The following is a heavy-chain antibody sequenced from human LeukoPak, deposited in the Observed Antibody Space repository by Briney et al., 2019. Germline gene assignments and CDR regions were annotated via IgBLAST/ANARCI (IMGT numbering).Heavy chain of an antibody. CDR1: GFNFNNYG. V-gene: IGHV3-30*02. CDR2: IQYDGNNK. CDR3: AKVPGYSSGNHYFDY. J-gene: IGHJ4*02. D-gene: IGHD6-19*01. Sequence: GGSLRLSCAASGFNFNNYGMLWVRQAPGRGLEWVTFIQYDGNNKYYADSVKGRFTISRDNSKGTLFLQMNSLRPEDTAVYYCAKVPGYSSGNHYFDYWGQGTLVTVSS.